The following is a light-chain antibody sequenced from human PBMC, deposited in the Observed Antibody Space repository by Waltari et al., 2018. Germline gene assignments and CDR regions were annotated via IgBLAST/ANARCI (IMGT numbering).Light chain of an antibody. Sequence: QSSLSQPAAVSGSAGQSSSIYSTGTSSDAGRYKFVSWYQQHLGKAPKLMIYEGTKRPSGVSNRFSGSKSGNTASLTISGLQAEDEADYYCCSYAGRSTWVFGGGTKLTVL. CDR3: CSYAGRSTWV. V-gene: IGLV2-23*01. CDR2: EGT. J-gene: IGLJ3*02. CDR1: SSDAGRYKF.